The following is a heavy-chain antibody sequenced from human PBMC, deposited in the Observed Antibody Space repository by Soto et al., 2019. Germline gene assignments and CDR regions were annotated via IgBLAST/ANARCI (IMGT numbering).Heavy chain of an antibody. V-gene: IGHV1-69*06. Sequence: SVKVSCKVSGDTVNGYAITWVRQAPGQGLEWMGGIIPMFGTTNYAQKFQGRVTITADKPTSTAYMEISSLRSEDTAVYYCARGRLEGYDVWSGIVADDVWVQGTKVTVS. CDR2: IIPMFGTT. CDR3: ARGRLEGYDVWSGIVADDV. CDR1: GDTVNGYA. D-gene: IGHD3-3*01. J-gene: IGHJ3*01.